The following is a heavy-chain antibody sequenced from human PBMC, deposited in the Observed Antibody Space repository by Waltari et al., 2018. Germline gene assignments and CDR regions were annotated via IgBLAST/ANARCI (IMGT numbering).Heavy chain of an antibody. Sequence: QVQLQESGPGLVKPSQTLSLTCTVSGGSISSGSYYWSWIRQPAGKGLEWIGYIYTSGSTNYNPSLKSRVTISRDNAKNSLYLQMNSLRAEDTAVYYCARAPPVAGIYFDYWGQGTLVTVSS. J-gene: IGHJ4*02. CDR1: GGSISSGSYY. CDR2: IYTSGST. CDR3: ARAPPVAGIYFDY. D-gene: IGHD6-19*01. V-gene: IGHV4-61*09.